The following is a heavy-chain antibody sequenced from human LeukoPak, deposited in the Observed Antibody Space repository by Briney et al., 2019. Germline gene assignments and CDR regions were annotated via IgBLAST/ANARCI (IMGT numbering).Heavy chain of an antibody. J-gene: IGHJ5*02. CDR3: ARDQGIAVAGNNWFDP. Sequence: SVKVSCKASGGTFSSYAISWVRQAPGQGLERMGRIIPIFGTANYAQKFQGRVTITTDESTSTAYMELSSLRSEDTAVYYCARDQGIAVAGNNWFDPWGQGTLVTVSS. V-gene: IGHV1-69*05. D-gene: IGHD6-19*01. CDR1: GGTFSSYA. CDR2: IIPIFGTA.